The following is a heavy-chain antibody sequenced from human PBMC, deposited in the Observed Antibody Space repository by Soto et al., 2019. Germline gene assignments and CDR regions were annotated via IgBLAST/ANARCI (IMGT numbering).Heavy chain of an antibody. CDR1: GFTFSSYV. J-gene: IGHJ3*02. V-gene: IGHV3-30-3*01. CDR2: VSYDGSNT. Sequence: QVQLVESGGGVVQPGRSLRLSCAASGFTFSSYVMHWVRQAPGKGLEWVAAVSYDGSNTHYADSVKGRFTISRDNSKNTLFRQMNSLTTEDTAVYHCTRDRHGITVFDAFNIWGQGTMVTVSS. CDR3: TRDRHGITVFDAFNI. D-gene: IGHD1-20*01.